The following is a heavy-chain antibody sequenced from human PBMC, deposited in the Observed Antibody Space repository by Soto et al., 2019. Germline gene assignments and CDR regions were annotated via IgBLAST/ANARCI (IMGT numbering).Heavy chain of an antibody. CDR2: IWYDGSNK. CDR1: GFTFSSYG. CDR3: ARGCQYSSSWFCHFDY. J-gene: IGHJ4*02. Sequence: QVQLVESGGGVVQPGRSLRLSCAASGFTFSSYGMHWVRQAPGKGLEWVAVIWYDGSNKYYADSVKGRFTISRDNSKNTLYLQMNSLRAEATAVYYWARGCQYSSSWFCHFDYWGQGTLVTVSS. V-gene: IGHV3-33*01. D-gene: IGHD6-13*01.